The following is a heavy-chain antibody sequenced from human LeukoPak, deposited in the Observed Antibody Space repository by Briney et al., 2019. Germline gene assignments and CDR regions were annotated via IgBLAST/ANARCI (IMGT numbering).Heavy chain of an antibody. Sequence: PSETLSLTCAVYGGSFSGYYWSWIRQPPGKGLEWIGEINHSGSTNYNPSLKSRVTISVETSKNQFSLKLSSVTAADTAVYYCARHRRGYCSGGSCPRIYYYYMDVWGKGTTVTISS. D-gene: IGHD2-15*01. CDR1: GGSFSGYY. J-gene: IGHJ6*03. CDR2: INHSGST. CDR3: ARHRRGYCSGGSCPRIYYYYMDV. V-gene: IGHV4-34*01.